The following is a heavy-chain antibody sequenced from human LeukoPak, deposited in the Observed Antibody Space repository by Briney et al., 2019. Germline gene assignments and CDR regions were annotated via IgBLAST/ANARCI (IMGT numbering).Heavy chain of an antibody. D-gene: IGHD6-19*01. CDR2: LYGGGET. J-gene: IGHJ1*01. CDR1: GFTARTNY. V-gene: IGHV3-53*01. CDR3: ARDQREGSPWSWYFQD. Sequence: GGSVTLSGAVSGFTARTNYMIWVREAPGKGLEWVSVLYGGGETFYADSVKGRFTISRDNSKNTLYLQMNSLRAEDTAVYYCARDQREGSPWSWYFQDWGQGTLVTVSS.